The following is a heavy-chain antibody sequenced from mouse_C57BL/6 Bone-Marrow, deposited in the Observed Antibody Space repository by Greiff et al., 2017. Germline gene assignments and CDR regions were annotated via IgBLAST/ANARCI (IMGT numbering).Heavy chain of an antibody. CDR1: GYTFTSYG. V-gene: IGHV1-58*01. D-gene: IGHD1-1*01. J-gene: IGHJ4*01. Sequence: EVQLQQSGAELVRPGSSVKMSCKTSGYTFTSYGINWVKQRPGQGLEWIGYIYIGNGYTAYNEKFKGKATLTSDTSSSTAYMQLSSLTSEDSAIYFCARDYYGSSPSYAMDYWGQGTSVTVSS. CDR2: IYIGNGYT. CDR3: ARDYYGSSPSYAMDY.